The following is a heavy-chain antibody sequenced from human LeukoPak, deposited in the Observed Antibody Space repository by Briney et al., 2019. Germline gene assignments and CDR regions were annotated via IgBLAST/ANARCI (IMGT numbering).Heavy chain of an antibody. D-gene: IGHD3-22*01. CDR2: ITHSGST. CDR3: ARGPPQTCYGGNGYYYFDY. V-gene: IGHV4-34*01. CDR1: GGSFSGYY. Sequence: NPSETLSLTCAVYGGSFSGYYWSWIRQPPGKGLEWIGEITHSGSTNYNPSLKSRVTISTDPSRNQFSLKLSSVTAADTAVYYCARGPPQTCYGGNGYYYFDYWGQGTLVTVSS. J-gene: IGHJ4*02.